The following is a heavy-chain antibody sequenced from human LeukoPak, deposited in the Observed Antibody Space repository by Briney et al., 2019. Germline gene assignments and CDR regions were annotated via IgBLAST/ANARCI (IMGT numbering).Heavy chain of an antibody. CDR2: IYYSGST. CDR1: GVSISSSSYY. V-gene: IGHV4-39*07. CDR3: ARAQAVTWPQYYFDY. D-gene: IGHD4-17*01. J-gene: IGHJ4*02. Sequence: SETLSLTCTVSGVSISSSSYYWGWIRQPPGKGLEWIGSIYYSGSTYYNPSLKSRVTISVDTSKNQFSLKLSSVTAADTAVYYCARAQAVTWPQYYFDYWGQGTLVTVSS.